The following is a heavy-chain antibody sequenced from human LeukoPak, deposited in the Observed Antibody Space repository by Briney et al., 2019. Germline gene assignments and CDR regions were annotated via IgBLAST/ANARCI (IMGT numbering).Heavy chain of an antibody. D-gene: IGHD6-19*01. Sequence: GASVKVSCKASGYTFTGYYIHWVRQAPGQGLEWMGWINPNSGGTNCAQSFQGRVTMTRDTSISTAYMELSRLRSDDTAVYYCAIYSVAGDYYYYYMDVWGKGTTVTISS. CDR1: GYTFTGYY. CDR3: AIYSVAGDYYYYYMDV. J-gene: IGHJ6*03. V-gene: IGHV1-2*02. CDR2: INPNSGGT.